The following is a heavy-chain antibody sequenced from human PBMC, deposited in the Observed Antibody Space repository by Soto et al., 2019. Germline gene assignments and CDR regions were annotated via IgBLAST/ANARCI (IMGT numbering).Heavy chain of an antibody. J-gene: IGHJ6*02. V-gene: IGHV3-30*18. CDR1: GFTFSSYG. Sequence: PGGSLRLSXAASGFTFSSYGMHWVRKAPGKGLEWVAVISYDGSNKYYADSVKGRFTISRDNSKNTLYLQMNSLRAEDTAVYYCAKDGVVVYYYYGMDVWGQGTTVTVSS. CDR2: ISYDGSNK. D-gene: IGHD2-8*01. CDR3: AKDGVVVYYYYGMDV.